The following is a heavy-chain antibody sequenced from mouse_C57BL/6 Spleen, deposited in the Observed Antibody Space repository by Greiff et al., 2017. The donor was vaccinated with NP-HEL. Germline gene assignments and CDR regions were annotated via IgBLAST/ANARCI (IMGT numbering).Heavy chain of an antibody. CDR1: GYAFSSYW. D-gene: IGHD2-1*01. CDR2: IYPGDGDT. CDR3: AQRGNYVSWFAY. V-gene: IGHV1-80*01. Sequence: VQLQESGAELVKPGASVKISCKASGYAFSSYWMNWVKQRPGKGLEWIGQIYPGDGDTNYNGKFKGKATLTADKSSSTAYMQLSSLTSEDSAVYFCAQRGNYVSWFAYWGKGTLVTVSA. J-gene: IGHJ3*01.